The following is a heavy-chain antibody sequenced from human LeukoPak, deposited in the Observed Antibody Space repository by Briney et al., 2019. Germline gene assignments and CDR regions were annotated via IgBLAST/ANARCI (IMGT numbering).Heavy chain of an antibody. V-gene: IGHV4-39*07. CDR2: IYYSGST. J-gene: IGHJ5*02. CDR3: ARGTPLVPAAKKNWFDP. D-gene: IGHD2-2*01. CDR1: GGSISSSSYY. Sequence: SETLSLTCTVSGGSISSSSYYWGWIRQPPGKGLEWIGSIYYSGSTNYNPSLKSRVTISVDTSKNQFSLKLSSVTAADTAVYYCARGTPLVPAAKKNWFDPWGQGTLVTVSS.